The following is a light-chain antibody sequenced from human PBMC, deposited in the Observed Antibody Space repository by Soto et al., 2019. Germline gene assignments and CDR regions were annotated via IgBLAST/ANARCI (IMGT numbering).Light chain of an antibody. V-gene: IGKV3-15*01. J-gene: IGKJ2*01. Sequence: EIVMTQSPVTLSVSPGERATLSCRASQSVNSHLAWYQQRPGRAPRLLIYGASTRATGIPARFSGSGSGTEFTLTISSLQSEDFAVYYCQQYNNWLYTFGQGTKVDIK. CDR2: GAS. CDR1: QSVNSH. CDR3: QQYNNWLYT.